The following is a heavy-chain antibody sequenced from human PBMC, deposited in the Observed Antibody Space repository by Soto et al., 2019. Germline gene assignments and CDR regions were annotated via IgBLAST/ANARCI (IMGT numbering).Heavy chain of an antibody. CDR1: GYTFTSYG. V-gene: IGHV1-18*01. J-gene: IGHJ6*02. CDR2: ISAYNGNT. D-gene: IGHD3-10*01. CDR3: ARVWLGEGELFNLVISRYYYYGMDV. Sequence: AASVKVSCKASGYTFTSYGISWVRQAPGQGLEWMGWISAYNGNTNYAQKLQGRVTMTTDTSTSTAYMELRSLRSDDTAVYYCARVWLGEGELFNLVISRYYYYGMDVWGQGTTVTVSS.